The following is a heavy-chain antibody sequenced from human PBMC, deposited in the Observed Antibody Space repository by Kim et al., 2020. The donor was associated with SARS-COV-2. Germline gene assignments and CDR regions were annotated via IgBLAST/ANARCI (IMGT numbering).Heavy chain of an antibody. Sequence: GGSLRLSCTISGFTLANSAMSWVRQLPGKGLEWVCAINHPGNDIGCADSVKGRFTLSRDNAKNSLYLQMNSLRAEDTALYYCAKSDAEAITWHDGDCWG. V-gene: IGHV3-20*04. CDR1: GFTLANSA. D-gene: IGHD3-10*01. CDR3: AKSDAEAITWHDGDC. CDR2: INHPGNDI. J-gene: IGHJ1*01.